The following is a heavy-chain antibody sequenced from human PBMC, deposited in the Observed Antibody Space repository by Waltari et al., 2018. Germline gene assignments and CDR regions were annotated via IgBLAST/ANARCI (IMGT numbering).Heavy chain of an antibody. CDR3: ARSGRQENWFDP. V-gene: IGHV3-21*02. CDR2: ISSRGTYI. CDR1: GSTFGDYT. D-gene: IGHD2-15*01. Sequence: DVQLVESGGGLVRPGGSVRLSCEASGSTFGDYTFNWVRQPPGNGLEWLSSISSRGTYIYYKDSVKGRFIISRDNTKNSLYLQMDGLRADDTAVYYCARSGRQENWFDPWGQGILVTVSS. J-gene: IGHJ5*02.